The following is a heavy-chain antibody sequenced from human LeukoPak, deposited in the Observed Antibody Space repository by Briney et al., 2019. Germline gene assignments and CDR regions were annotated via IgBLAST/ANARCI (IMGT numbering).Heavy chain of an antibody. CDR3: ARHRPSVAALDAFDI. J-gene: IGHJ3*02. Sequence: SETLSLTCTVSGGSISTYYWGWIRQPPGKGLEWIGSIYYSGSTYYNPSLKSRVTISVDTSKNQFSLKLSSVTAADTAVYYCARHRPSVAALDAFDIWGQGTMVTVSS. D-gene: IGHD2-21*01. CDR2: IYYSGST. V-gene: IGHV4-39*01. CDR1: GGSISTYY.